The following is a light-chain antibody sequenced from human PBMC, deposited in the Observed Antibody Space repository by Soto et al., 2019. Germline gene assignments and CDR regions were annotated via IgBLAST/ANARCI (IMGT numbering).Light chain of an antibody. J-gene: IGKJ1*01. CDR1: QTISSW. CDR3: QQYNSYWT. Sequence: IRLTQSSSTLSGYVGDRVTITCRASQTISSWLAWYQQKPVKAPKLLIYDASSLESGVPSRFSGSGYGTEFTLTISSLQPDDFATYYCQQYNSYWTFGQGTKVDIK. V-gene: IGKV1-5*01. CDR2: DAS.